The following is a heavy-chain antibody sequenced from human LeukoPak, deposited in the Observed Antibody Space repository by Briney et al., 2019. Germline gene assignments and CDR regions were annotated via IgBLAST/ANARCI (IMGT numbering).Heavy chain of an antibody. Sequence: SQTLSLTCTVSSGSISSSNYYWSWIRQPAGGGLEWIGRISTIGITNYNPSLISRVTISIDTSKNQFSLKLSSVTAADTAVYYCAREGYSGSYYYFDYWGQGTLVTVSS. J-gene: IGHJ4*02. D-gene: IGHD1-26*01. V-gene: IGHV4-61*02. CDR1: SGSISSSNYY. CDR3: AREGYSGSYYYFDY. CDR2: ISTIGIT.